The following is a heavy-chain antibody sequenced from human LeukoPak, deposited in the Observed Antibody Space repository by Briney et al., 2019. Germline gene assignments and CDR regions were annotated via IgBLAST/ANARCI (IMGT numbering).Heavy chain of an antibody. CDR1: GFTFSDYY. J-gene: IGHJ6*03. Sequence: GGSLRLSCAASGFTFSDYYMSWIRQAPGKGLEWVSYISSSGSTIYYADSVKGRFTISRDNSKNTLYLQMNSLRAEDTAVYYCARDRITMVRGVINYYYYYMDVWGKGTTVTVSS. CDR3: ARDRITMVRGVINYYYYYMDV. D-gene: IGHD3-10*01. CDR2: ISSSGSTI. V-gene: IGHV3-11*04.